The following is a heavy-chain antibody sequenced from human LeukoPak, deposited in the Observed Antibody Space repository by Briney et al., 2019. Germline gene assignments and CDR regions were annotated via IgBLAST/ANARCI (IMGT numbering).Heavy chain of an antibody. Sequence: PGGSLRLSCAASGFTFNDYYMSWVRQAPGKGLEWVSYISSSGITIYYADSVKGRFTISRDNAKTSLYLQMNSLRAEDAAVYYCARDFGYSYAWGLFDYWGQGTLVTVSS. J-gene: IGHJ4*02. CDR2: ISSSGITI. CDR3: ARDFGYSYAWGLFDY. D-gene: IGHD5-18*01. V-gene: IGHV3-11*04. CDR1: GFTFNDYY.